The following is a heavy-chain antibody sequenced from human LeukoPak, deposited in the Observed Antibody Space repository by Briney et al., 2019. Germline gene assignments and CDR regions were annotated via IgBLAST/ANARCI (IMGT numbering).Heavy chain of an antibody. CDR2: IYPGDSDT. J-gene: IGHJ3*02. CDR1: GYSFTSYW. Sequence: GESLKISCKGSGYSFTSYWIGWVRQMPGKGLEWMGIIYPGDSDTRYSPSFQGQVTISADKSISTAYLQWSSLKASDTAMYYCARPQATAVVSRGAFDIWGQGTMVTVPS. D-gene: IGHD5/OR15-5a*01. V-gene: IGHV5-51*01. CDR3: ARPQATAVVSRGAFDI.